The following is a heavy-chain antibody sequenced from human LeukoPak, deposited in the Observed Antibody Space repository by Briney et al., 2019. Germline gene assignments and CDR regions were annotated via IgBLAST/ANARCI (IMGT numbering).Heavy chain of an antibody. J-gene: IGHJ4*02. CDR3: ARDLDTAMAHPVH. D-gene: IGHD5-18*01. V-gene: IGHV3-48*03. CDR2: ISSSGSTI. CDR1: GFTFSSYE. Sequence: GGSLRLSCAASGFTFSSYEMNWVRQAPGKGLEWVSYISSSGSTIYYADSVKGRFTISRDNAKNSLYLQMNSLRAEDTAVYYCARDLDTAMAHPVHWGQGTLVTVSS.